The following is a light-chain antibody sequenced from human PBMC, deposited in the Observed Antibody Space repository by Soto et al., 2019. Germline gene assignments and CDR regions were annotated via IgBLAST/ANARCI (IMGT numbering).Light chain of an antibody. J-gene: IGLJ2*01. Sequence: QSALTQPASVSGSPGQSITISCTGTSSDVGSYNLVSWYQQHPGKAPKLMIYEGSKRPSGVSNRFSGSKSGNTASLIIGRVEAGDEADYYCQVWDDITDHRVVFGGGTKLTVL. CDR1: SSDVGSYNL. V-gene: IGLV2-14*02. CDR2: EGS. CDR3: QVWDDITDHRVV.